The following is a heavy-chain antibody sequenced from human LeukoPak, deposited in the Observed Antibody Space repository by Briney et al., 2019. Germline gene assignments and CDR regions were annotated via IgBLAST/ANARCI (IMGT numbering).Heavy chain of an antibody. Sequence: PSETLSLTCTVSGVSISSSSYYWGWIRQPPGKGLEWIGSIYYSGSTYYNPSLKSRVTISVDTSKNQFSLKLSSVTAADTAVYYCARLSPSCFDYWGQGTLVTVSS. CDR3: ARLSPSCFDY. CDR1: GVSISSSSYY. V-gene: IGHV4-39*01. CDR2: IYYSGST. J-gene: IGHJ4*02.